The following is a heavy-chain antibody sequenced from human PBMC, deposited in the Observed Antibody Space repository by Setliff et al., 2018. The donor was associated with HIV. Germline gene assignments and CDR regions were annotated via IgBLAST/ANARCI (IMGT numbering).Heavy chain of an antibody. CDR2: INHSGST. Sequence: SETLSLTCAVYGGSFSGYYWSWIRQPPGKGLEWIGEINHSGSTNYNPSLKSRVTISVDTSKNQFSLKLNSVTAADTAVYYCARDGPALYDSGIRYWGQGSLVTVSS. CDR3: ARDGPALYDSGIRY. CDR1: GGSFSGYY. J-gene: IGHJ4*02. D-gene: IGHD3-10*01. V-gene: IGHV4-34*01.